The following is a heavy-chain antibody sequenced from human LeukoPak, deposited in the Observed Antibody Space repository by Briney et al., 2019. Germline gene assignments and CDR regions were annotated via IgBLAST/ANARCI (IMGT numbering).Heavy chain of an antibody. CDR3: ARGGMYYDFWSGLIFDY. V-gene: IGHV4-34*01. CDR1: GGSFSGYY. D-gene: IGHD3-3*01. Sequence: PSETLSLTCAVYGGSFSGYYWSWIRQPPGKGLEWIGEINHSGSTNYNPSLKSRVTISVDTSKNQFSLKLCSVTAADTAVYYCARGGMYYDFWSGLIFDYWGQGTLVTVSS. J-gene: IGHJ4*02. CDR2: INHSGST.